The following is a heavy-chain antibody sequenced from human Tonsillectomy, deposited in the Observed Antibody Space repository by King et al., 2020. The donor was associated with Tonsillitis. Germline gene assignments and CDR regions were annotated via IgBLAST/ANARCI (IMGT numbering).Heavy chain of an antibody. CDR1: GYTFTGYY. CDR2: INPNSGGT. CDR3: ARSHCSRTTCYTDY. J-gene: IGHJ4*02. V-gene: IGHV1-2*02. D-gene: IGHD2-2*01. Sequence: VQLVESGAEVKKPGASVKVSCKASGYTFTGYYMHWVRQAPGQGLEWMGWINPNSGGTNYAQKFQGRVTMTRDTSISTVYMELSSLRSDDTAVYYCARSHCSRTTCYTDYWGQGTLVTVSS.